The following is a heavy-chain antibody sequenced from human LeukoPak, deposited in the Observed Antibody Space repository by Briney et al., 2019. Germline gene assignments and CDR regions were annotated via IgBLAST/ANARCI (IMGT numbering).Heavy chain of an antibody. CDR3: ARELVGAMNWFDP. CDR1: GGSISSGDYY. J-gene: IGHJ5*02. CDR2: IYYSGST. D-gene: IGHD1-26*01. Sequence: PSQTLSLTCTVSGGSISSGDYYWSWIRQPPGKVLEWIGYIYYSGSTYYNPSLKSRVTISVDTSKNQFSLKLSSVTAADTAVYYCARELVGAMNWFDPWGQGTLVTVSS. V-gene: IGHV4-30-4*08.